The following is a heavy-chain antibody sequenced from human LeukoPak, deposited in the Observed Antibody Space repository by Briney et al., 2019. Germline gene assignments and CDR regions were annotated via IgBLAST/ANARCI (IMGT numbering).Heavy chain of an antibody. Sequence: ASVKVSCKASGYTFTSYGISWVRQAPGQGLEWMGWISAYNGNTNYAQKLQGRVTMTTDTSTSTAYMELRSLRSDDTAVYYCARDRGTTVTTEVVWGHYYYMDVWGKGTTVTVS. J-gene: IGHJ6*03. CDR3: ARDRGTTVTTEVVWGHYYYMDV. CDR1: GYTFTSYG. D-gene: IGHD4-11*01. V-gene: IGHV1-18*01. CDR2: ISAYNGNT.